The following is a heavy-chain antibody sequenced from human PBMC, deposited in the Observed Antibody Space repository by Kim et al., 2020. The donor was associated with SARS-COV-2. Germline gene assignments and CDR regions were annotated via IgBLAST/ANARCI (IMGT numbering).Heavy chain of an antibody. CDR3: ARGSSYSYGWGPSVIPHDY. J-gene: IGHJ4*02. V-gene: IGHV4-34*01. CDR2: INHSGST. Sequence: SETLSLTCAVYGGSFSGYYWSWIRQPPGKGLEWIGEINHSGSTNYNPSLKSRVTISVDTSKNQFSLKLSSVTAADTAVYYCARGSSYSYGWGPSVIPHDYWGQGTLVTVSS. D-gene: IGHD5-18*01. CDR1: GGSFSGYY.